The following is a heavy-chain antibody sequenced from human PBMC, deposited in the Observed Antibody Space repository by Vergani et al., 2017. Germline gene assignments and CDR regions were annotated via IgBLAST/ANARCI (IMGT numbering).Heavy chain of an antibody. CDR2: INWNGGST. CDR1: GFTFDDYG. D-gene: IGHD3-22*01. J-gene: IGHJ3*02. CDR3: ARGRETYYYDRSGSDAFDI. Sequence: EVQLVESGGGVVRPGGSLRLSCAASGFTFDDYGMSWVRQAPGKGLEWVSGINWNGGSTGYADSVKGRFTISRDNAKNSLYLQMNSLRAEDTALYHCARGRETYYYDRSGSDAFDIWGQGTMVTVSS. V-gene: IGHV3-20*01.